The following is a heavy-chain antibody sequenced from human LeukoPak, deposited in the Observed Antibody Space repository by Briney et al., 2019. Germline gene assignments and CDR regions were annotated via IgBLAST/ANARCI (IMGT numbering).Heavy chain of an antibody. Sequence: GGSLRLSCVASGFTFRNSWMNWVRQAPGKGLEWVANIKEDGSEKYFADSVKGRFTISRDNAKNSMYLQMNSLRADDTAVYYCARDHTGYEYGSFSYHYQYMDVWGKGTTVTVSS. J-gene: IGHJ6*03. CDR1: GFTFRNSW. CDR2: IKEDGSEK. CDR3: ARDHTGYEYGSFSYHYQYMDV. D-gene: IGHD5-12*01. V-gene: IGHV3-7*01.